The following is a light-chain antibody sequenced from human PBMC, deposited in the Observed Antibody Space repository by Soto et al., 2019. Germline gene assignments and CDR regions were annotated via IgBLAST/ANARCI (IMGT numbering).Light chain of an antibody. CDR1: TSDVGGYNY. CDR2: EVS. J-gene: IGLJ1*01. V-gene: IGLV2-8*01. Sequence: QSALTQPPSASGSPGQSVTISCTGTTSDVGGYNYVSWYQQHPGKAPKVMIYEVSQRPSGVPDRFSGSKSGHTAYLTVSGLQPEDEAEYYCCSYAGSDIFYVFGTGTKVTVL. CDR3: CSYAGSDIFYV.